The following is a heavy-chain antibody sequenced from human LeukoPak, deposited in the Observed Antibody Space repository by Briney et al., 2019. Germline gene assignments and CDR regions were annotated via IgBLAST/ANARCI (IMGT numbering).Heavy chain of an antibody. V-gene: IGHV3-23*01. CDR2: ISGSGGST. D-gene: IGHD5-18*01. CDR1: GFTFSSYA. Sequence: GGPLRLSCAASGFTFSSYAMSWVRQAPGKGLEWVSAISGSGGSTYYADSVKGRFTISRDNSKNTLYLQMNSLRAEDTAVYYCTKGTIWLPFDYWGQGTLVTVSS. J-gene: IGHJ4*02. CDR3: TKGTIWLPFDY.